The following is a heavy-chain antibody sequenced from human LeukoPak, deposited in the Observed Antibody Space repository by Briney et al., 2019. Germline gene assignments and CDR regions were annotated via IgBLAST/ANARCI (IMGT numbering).Heavy chain of an antibody. Sequence: SETQSLTCNVSGDSISSDYWSWIRQPPGKGLEWIGYINYSGRSSYNPALKSRVTISVDTSSNQVSLKLRSVTAADTAVYYCARLDCSADACYNYWGLGSLFTVSS. D-gene: IGHD2-15*01. CDR3: ARLDCSADACYNY. V-gene: IGHV4-59*08. CDR1: GDSISSDY. J-gene: IGHJ4*02. CDR2: INYSGRS.